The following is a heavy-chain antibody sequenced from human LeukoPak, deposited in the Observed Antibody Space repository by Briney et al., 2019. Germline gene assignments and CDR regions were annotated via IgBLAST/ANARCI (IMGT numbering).Heavy chain of an antibody. CDR3: AKDFGLWFGELLLDY. CDR1: GFTFDDYA. D-gene: IGHD3-10*01. Sequence: GGSLRLSCAAPGFTFDDYAMHWVRQAPGKGLEWVSGISWNSGSIGYADSVKGRFTISRDNAKNSLYLQMNSLRAEDTALYYCAKDFGLWFGELLLDYWGQGTLVTVSS. J-gene: IGHJ4*02. CDR2: ISWNSGSI. V-gene: IGHV3-9*01.